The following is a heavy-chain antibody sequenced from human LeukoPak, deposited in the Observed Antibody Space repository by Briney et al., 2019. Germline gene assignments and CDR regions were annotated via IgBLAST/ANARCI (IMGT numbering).Heavy chain of an antibody. V-gene: IGHV3-48*01. CDR3: ARDHHRRLYDSQARDTFDI. D-gene: IGHD3-22*01. CDR2: IGSSSSTI. CDR1: GLSFRTYS. Sequence: GGSLRLSCAASGLSFRTYSMNWVRQAPGKGLEWVSYIGSSSSTIYYADSVKGRFTISRDNAKNSLYLQMNSLRAEDTAVYYCARDHHRRLYDSQARDTFDIWGQGTVVTVSS. J-gene: IGHJ3*02.